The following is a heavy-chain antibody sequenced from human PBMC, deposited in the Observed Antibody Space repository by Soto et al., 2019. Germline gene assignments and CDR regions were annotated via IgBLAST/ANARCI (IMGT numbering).Heavy chain of an antibody. J-gene: IGHJ3*02. Sequence: GGSLRRSCAVSGFICSSYDMSWVRQAPGKGLEWVSTILVGGSTHYEDAVKGRFTISRDTAKNTVYPQMNSLTAGDTAVYYCAKATATSGGDFEICGQGTMVIVSS. V-gene: IGHV3-23*01. CDR3: AKATATSGGDFEI. CDR2: ILVGGST. D-gene: IGHD1-1*01. CDR1: GFICSSYD.